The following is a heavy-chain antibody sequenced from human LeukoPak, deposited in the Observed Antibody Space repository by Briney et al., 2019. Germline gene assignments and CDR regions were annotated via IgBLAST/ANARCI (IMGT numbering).Heavy chain of an antibody. Sequence: GGSLRLSCSPSGFTFSSYAMHWVREAPGKRLEYVSAISSNGGSTYYADSVNGRFTISRDNSKNTLYLQMSSLRAEDTAVYYCVKDSRGDYYFYYWGQGGLVTVSS. CDR3: VKDSRGDYYFYY. J-gene: IGHJ4*02. D-gene: IGHD2-21*01. CDR1: GFTFSSYA. CDR2: ISSNGGST. V-gene: IGHV3-64D*09.